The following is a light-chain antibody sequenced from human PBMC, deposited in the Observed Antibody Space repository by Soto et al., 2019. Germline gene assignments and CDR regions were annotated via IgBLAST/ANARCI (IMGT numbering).Light chain of an antibody. J-gene: IGKJ1*01. CDR3: QKYDSSPLK. Sequence: DIQMTQSPSSLSASVGDRVTITCRASQGISNYLAWYQQTPGKVPKLLIYAASTLQSGVPSRFSGIGSGTDFTHTISSLQPEDVAAYYCQKYDSSPLKFGQGTKVEIK. CDR2: AAS. V-gene: IGKV1-27*01. CDR1: QGISNY.